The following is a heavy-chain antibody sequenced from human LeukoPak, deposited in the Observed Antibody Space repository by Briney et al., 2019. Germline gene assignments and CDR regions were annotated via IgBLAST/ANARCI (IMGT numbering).Heavy chain of an antibody. CDR2: ISSSNYI. V-gene: IGHV3-21*01. J-gene: IGHJ4*02. Sequence: GGSLRLSCAASGFTFSSYGMHRVRQAPGKGLEWVSSISSSNYIYYADSVKGRFTISRDNAKNSLYLQMNSLRAEDTAVYYCARDPRYCSSTNCYIDYWGQGTLVTVSS. CDR1: GFTFSSYG. CDR3: ARDPRYCSSTNCYIDY. D-gene: IGHD2-2*01.